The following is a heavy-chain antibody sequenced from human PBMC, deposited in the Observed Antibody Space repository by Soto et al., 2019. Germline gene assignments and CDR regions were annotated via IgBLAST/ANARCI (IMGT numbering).Heavy chain of an antibody. CDR1: GFTFSSYA. J-gene: IGHJ3*02. D-gene: IGHD2-2*01. V-gene: IGHV3-21*01. CDR2: ITSSSSYL. CDR3: ARDSYCSSTSCYADAFDI. Sequence: GGSMRLSSAASGFTFSSYAMSWVRPAPGKGLEWVSSITSSSSYLYYADSVKGRFTISRDNAKNSLFLQMNSLRVEDTAVYYCARDSYCSSTSCYADAFDIWGQGTMVTVS.